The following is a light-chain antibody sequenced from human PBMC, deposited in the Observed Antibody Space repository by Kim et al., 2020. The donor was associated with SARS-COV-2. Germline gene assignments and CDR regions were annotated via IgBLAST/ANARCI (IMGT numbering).Light chain of an antibody. CDR1: KLGDKY. CDR3: QAWDSSNVV. CDR2: QDS. Sequence: SVSPRQTASITCAGDKLGDKYACWYQQKPGQAPVLVIYQDSKRPSGIPGRLSGSSSGNTATLTISGTQAMDEADYYCQAWDSSNVVFGGGTQLTVL. J-gene: IGLJ2*01. V-gene: IGLV3-1*01.